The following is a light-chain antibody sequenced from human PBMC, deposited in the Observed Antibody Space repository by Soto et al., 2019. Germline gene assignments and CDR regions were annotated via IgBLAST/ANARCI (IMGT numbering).Light chain of an antibody. CDR1: QSVSSY. V-gene: IGKV3-11*01. CDR2: DAS. J-gene: IGKJ4*01. Sequence: SVLTQSPATLSLYPGERATLSCRASQSVSSYLAWYQQNPRQAPRLLIYDASNRSTGIPARFRGSGSGTDFTLTISSLEPEDFAVYYCQQRSNWPPVTFGGGTKVDIK. CDR3: QQRSNWPPVT.